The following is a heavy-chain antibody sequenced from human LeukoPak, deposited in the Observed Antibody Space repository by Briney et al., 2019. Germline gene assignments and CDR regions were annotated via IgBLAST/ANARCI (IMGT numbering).Heavy chain of an antibody. CDR2: IYPGDSDT. V-gene: IGHV5-51*01. Sequence: GASLQISCKGSGSSFTSYWIGWGRRLPGKGLEWMGIIYPGDSDTRYSPSFQGQVTISADKSISTAYLQWSSLKASDTAMYYWARSLGYCSSTSCRLRKNWFDPWGQGTLVTVSS. CDR1: GSSFTSYW. CDR3: ARSLGYCSSTSCRLRKNWFDP. J-gene: IGHJ5*02. D-gene: IGHD2-2*01.